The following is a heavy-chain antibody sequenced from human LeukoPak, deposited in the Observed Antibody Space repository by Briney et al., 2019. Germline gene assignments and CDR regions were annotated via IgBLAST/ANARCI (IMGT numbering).Heavy chain of an antibody. V-gene: IGHV3-33*01. CDR3: ATSTSSEYDIYHFDY. CDR1: GFTFSSYG. CDR2: IWYDGNNK. J-gene: IGHJ4*02. D-gene: IGHD3-9*01. Sequence: GGSLRLSCAASGFTFSSYGMHWVRQAPGRGLEWVAVIWYDGNNKYYADSVKGRFTISRDNSKNTLYLQMNSLRAEDTAVYYCATSTSSEYDIYHFDYRGQGTLVTVSS.